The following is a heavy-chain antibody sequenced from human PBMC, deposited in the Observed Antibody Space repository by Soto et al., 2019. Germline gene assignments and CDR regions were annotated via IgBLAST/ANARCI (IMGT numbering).Heavy chain of an antibody. V-gene: IGHV4-39*01. J-gene: IGHJ6*02. CDR2: IYYSGST. Sequence: PSETLSLTCTVSGGSISSSSYYWGWIRQPPGKGLEWIGSIYYSGSTYYNPSLKSRVTISVDTSKNQFSLKLSSVTAADTAVYYCASRAAGNYYYYYDMDVWGQGTTVTVSS. CDR1: GGSISSSSYY. CDR3: ASRAAGNYYYYYDMDV.